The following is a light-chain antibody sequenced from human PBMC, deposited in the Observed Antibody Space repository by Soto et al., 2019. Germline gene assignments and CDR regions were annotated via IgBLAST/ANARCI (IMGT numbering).Light chain of an antibody. J-gene: IGLJ3*02. CDR1: SSVVGAYKY. CDR3: TSYVGNDIWV. CDR2: EVT. V-gene: IGLV2-8*01. Sequence: QSALTQPPSGSGSPGQSVTISCTGTSSVVGAYKYVSWYQQYPGKAPKLMIYEVTKRPSGVPDRFSGSKSGNTASLTVSGLQAEDEADYYCTSYVGNDIWVFGGGTKLTVL.